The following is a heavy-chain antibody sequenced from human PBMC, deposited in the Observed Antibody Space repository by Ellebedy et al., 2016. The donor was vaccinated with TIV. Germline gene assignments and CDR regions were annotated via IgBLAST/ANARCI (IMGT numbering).Heavy chain of an antibody. CDR3: AKGRGGGSDSSAPRYYFDY. J-gene: IGHJ4*02. V-gene: IGHV3-23*01. CDR2: ISNTGSRT. CDR1: GFTFSSYA. Sequence: GESLKISCAASGFTFSSYAMSWVRQAPGKGLEWVSTISNTGSRTYYAYSVEGRFIISRDNSKKTLYLQMNSLRADDTAVYYCAKGRGGGSDSSAPRYYFDYWGLGTLVTVSS. D-gene: IGHD3-22*01.